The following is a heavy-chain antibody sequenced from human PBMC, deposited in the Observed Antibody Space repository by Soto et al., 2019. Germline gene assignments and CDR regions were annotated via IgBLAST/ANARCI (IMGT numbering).Heavy chain of an antibody. D-gene: IGHD6-6*01. CDR3: AKSRQLVRNGMDV. J-gene: IGHJ6*02. V-gene: IGHV3-23*01. CDR2: ISVSGGGT. Sequence: GGSLRLSCAASGFTFSSYAMSWVRQAPGKGLEWVSAISVSGGGTYYADSVKGRFIISRDNSKNTLCLQMNSLRAEDTAVYYCAKSRQLVRNGMDVWGQGTTVTVSS. CDR1: GFTFSSYA.